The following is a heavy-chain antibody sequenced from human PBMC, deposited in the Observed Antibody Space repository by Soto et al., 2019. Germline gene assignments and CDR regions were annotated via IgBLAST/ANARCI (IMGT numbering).Heavy chain of an antibody. J-gene: IGHJ3*02. V-gene: IGHV3-33*01. CDR3: ARDEVSAGYCSGGSCYGSAFDI. CDR1: GFTFSSYG. Sequence: QVQLVESGGGVVQPGRSLRLSCAASGFTFSSYGMHWVRQAPGKGLEWVAVIWYDGSNKYYADSVKGRFTISRDNSKNTLYLQMNSLRAEDTAVYYCARDEVSAGYCSGGSCYGSAFDIWGQGTMVTVSS. CDR2: IWYDGSNK. D-gene: IGHD2-15*01.